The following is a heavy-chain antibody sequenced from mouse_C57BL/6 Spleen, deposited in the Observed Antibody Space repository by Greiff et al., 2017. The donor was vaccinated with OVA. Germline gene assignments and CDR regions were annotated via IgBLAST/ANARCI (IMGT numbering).Heavy chain of an antibody. J-gene: IGHJ4*01. CDR3: ARGSYARDY. CDR2: INYDGSST. CDR1: GFTFSDYY. V-gene: IGHV5-16*01. Sequence: EVMLVESEGGLVQPGSSMKLSCTASGFTFSDYYMAWVRQVPEKGLEWVANINYDGSSTYYLDSLKSRFIISRDNAKNILYLQMSSLKSEDTATYYCARGSYARDYWGKGTSVTVSS.